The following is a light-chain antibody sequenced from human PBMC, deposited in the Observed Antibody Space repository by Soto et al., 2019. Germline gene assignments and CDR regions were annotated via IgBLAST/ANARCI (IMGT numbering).Light chain of an antibody. CDR2: SNT. CDR1: SSNIGSNT. J-gene: IGLJ1*01. CDR3: AVWDDSLSGYV. Sequence: QSVPTQPPSASGTPGQRVTISCSGSSSNIGSNTVNWFQHLPGTAPKLLVYSNTQRPSGVRDRSSGSKSGTSASLAISGLQSEDEADYYCAVWDDSLSGYVFGTGTKVTVL. V-gene: IGLV1-44*01.